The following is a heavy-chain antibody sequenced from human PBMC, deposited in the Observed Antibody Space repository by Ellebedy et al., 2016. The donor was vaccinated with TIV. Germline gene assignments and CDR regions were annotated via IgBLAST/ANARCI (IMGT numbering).Heavy chain of an antibody. Sequence: ASVKVSCKVSGHTLMELSMHWVRQAPGKGLEWVGGFDPEHGRTIYAQKFQGRVTMTEDTSTDTVHMELSSLRSEDTAVYYCAAVRIQIWFPNWFDPWGQGTLVTVSS. V-gene: IGHV1-24*01. CDR1: GHTLMELS. D-gene: IGHD5-18*01. CDR2: FDPEHGRT. CDR3: AAVRIQIWFPNWFDP. J-gene: IGHJ5*02.